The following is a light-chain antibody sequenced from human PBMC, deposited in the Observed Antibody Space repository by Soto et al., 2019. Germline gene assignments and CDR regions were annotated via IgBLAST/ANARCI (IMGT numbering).Light chain of an antibody. CDR2: GVS. CDR1: RHVYINA. Sequence: VVLTQSPATLSLSPGEPATLSCSASRHVYINALAWYQQKPGRTPTLLIYGVSTRATGIPDRFSATGSVTDFSLTISSVEPEDFAVYDCQQYGASPFTFGPGTRVEI. CDR3: QQYGASPFT. V-gene: IGKV3-20*01. J-gene: IGKJ3*01.